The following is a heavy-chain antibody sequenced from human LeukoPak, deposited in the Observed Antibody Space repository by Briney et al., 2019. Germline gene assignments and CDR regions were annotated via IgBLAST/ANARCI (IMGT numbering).Heavy chain of an antibody. D-gene: IGHD1-1*01. CDR3: ATLASTDGY. V-gene: IGHV3-21*01. CDR1: GFTFSTYT. J-gene: IGHJ4*02. Sequence: GGSLRLSCAASGFTFSTYTMNWVRQAPGKGLQWVSSISTRSSYLYYADSVKGRFTISRDDAKNSLYLQLNSLRAKDTAVYYCATLASTDGYWGQGTLVTVSS. CDR2: ISTRSSYL.